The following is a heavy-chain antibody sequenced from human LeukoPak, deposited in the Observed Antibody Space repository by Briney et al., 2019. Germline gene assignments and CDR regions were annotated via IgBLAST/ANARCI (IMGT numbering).Heavy chain of an antibody. D-gene: IGHD5-18*01. CDR2: ITYSGSTM. CDR3: ARDRHSYGYGPFDY. V-gene: IGHV3-11*04. CDR1: GFTFSDYY. Sequence: PGGSLRLSCAASGFTFSDYYMNWIRQAPGKGLEWVSHITYSGSTMYYADSVKGRFTISRDNSKNTLYLQMNSLRAEDTAVYYCARDRHSYGYGPFDYWGQGTLVTVSS. J-gene: IGHJ4*02.